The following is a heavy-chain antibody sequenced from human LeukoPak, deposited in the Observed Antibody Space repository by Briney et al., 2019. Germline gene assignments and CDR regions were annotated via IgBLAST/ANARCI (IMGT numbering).Heavy chain of an antibody. CDR3: ARDYYGSGRRLELDY. D-gene: IGHD3-10*01. CDR2: ISSSSSYI. CDR1: GFTFSSYS. V-gene: IGHV3-21*01. Sequence: GGSLRLSCAASGFTFSSYSMNWVRQAPGKGLEWVSSISSSSSYIYYADSVKGRFTISRDNAKNSLYLQMNSLRAEDTAVYYCARDYYGSGRRLELDYWGQGTLVTVSS. J-gene: IGHJ4*02.